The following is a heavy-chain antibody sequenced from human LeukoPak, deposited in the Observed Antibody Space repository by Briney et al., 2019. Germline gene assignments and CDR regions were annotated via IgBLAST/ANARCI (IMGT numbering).Heavy chain of an antibody. CDR2: IRYDGSNK. CDR3: VRRAGGYSHPYDY. V-gene: IGHV3-30*02. CDR1: GFPFSNYG. Sequence: GGSLRLSCAASGFPFSNYGMHWVRQAPGKGLEWVAFIRYDGSNKYYADSVKGRFTISRDNSKNTLYLQMNSLRAEDTAVYYCVRRAGGYSHPYDYWGQGTLVTVSS. D-gene: IGHD4-23*01. J-gene: IGHJ4*02.